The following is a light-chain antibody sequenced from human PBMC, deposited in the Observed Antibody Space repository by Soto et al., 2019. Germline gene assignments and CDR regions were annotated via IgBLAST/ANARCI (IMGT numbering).Light chain of an antibody. CDR1: SSDVGDYNY. Sequence: QSALTQPASVSGSPGQSITISCTGTSSDVGDYNYVSWYQHHPGKAPKLMIYDVSNRPSGISNRFSGSKSGNTASLTISGLQAEDEADYYCSSYTTRSTLVVFGGGTKLTVL. J-gene: IGLJ2*01. CDR3: SSYTTRSTLVV. V-gene: IGLV2-14*03. CDR2: DVS.